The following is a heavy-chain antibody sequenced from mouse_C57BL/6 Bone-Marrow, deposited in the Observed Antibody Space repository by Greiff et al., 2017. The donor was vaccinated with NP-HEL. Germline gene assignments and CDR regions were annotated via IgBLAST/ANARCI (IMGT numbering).Heavy chain of an antibody. CDR1: GYTFTSYG. D-gene: IGHD4-1*01. CDR3: ARSLGLGRAY. V-gene: IGHV1-81*01. J-gene: IGHJ3*01. CDR2: IYPRSGNT. Sequence: VQLQESGAELARPGASVKLSCKASGYTFTSYGISWVKQRTGQGLEWIGEIYPRSGNTYYNEKFKGKATLTADKSSSTAYMELRSLTSEDSAVYFCARSLGLGRAYWGQGTLVTVSA.